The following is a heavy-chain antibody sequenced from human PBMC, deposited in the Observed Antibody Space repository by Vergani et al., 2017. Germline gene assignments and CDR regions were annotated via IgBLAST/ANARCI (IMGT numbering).Heavy chain of an antibody. V-gene: IGHV1-2*06. D-gene: IGHD4-17*01. J-gene: IGHJ2*01. CDR2: INPNSGGT. CDR3: ARISTVTDWYFDL. Sequence: QVQLVQSGAEVKKPGSSVKVSCKASGYTFTGYYMHWVRQAPGQGLEWMGRINPNSGGTNYAQKFQGRVTMTRDTSISTAYMELSRLRSDDTAVYYCARISTVTDWYFDLWGRGTLVTVSS. CDR1: GYTFTGYY.